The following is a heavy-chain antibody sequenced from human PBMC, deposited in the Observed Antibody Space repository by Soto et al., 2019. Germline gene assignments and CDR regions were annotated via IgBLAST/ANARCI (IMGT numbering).Heavy chain of an antibody. J-gene: IGHJ6*03. Sequence: QVQLVQSGAEVKKPGSSVKVSCKASGGTFSSYTISWVRQAPGQGLEWMGRIIPILGIANYAQKFQGRVTITADKSTSTAYMELSSLRSEDTAVYYCARRRYYGSGSYYTGYYYYMDVWGKGTTVTVSS. CDR1: GGTFSSYT. CDR2: IIPILGIA. CDR3: ARRRYYGSGSYYTGYYYYMDV. D-gene: IGHD3-10*01. V-gene: IGHV1-69*02.